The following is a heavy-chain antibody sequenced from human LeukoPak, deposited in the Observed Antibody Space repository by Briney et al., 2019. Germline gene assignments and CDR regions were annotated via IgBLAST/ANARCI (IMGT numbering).Heavy chain of an antibody. CDR2: IIPIFGTA. CDR3: ARVVAGYDY. CDR1: GGTFSSYA. J-gene: IGHJ4*02. D-gene: IGHD6-19*01. V-gene: IGHV1-69*05. Sequence: ASVKVSCKASGGTFSSYAISWVRQAPGQGLEWMGGIIPIFGTANYAQKFQGRVTMTRNTSISTAYMELSSLRSEDTAVYYCARVVAGYDYWGQGTLVTVSS.